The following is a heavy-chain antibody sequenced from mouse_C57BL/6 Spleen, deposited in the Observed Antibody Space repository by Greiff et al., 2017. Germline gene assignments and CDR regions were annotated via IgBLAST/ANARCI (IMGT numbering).Heavy chain of an antibody. CDR1: GYTFTDYN. V-gene: IGHV1-18*01. D-gene: IGHD2-14*01. CDR3: ARWDRGSMLGY. J-gene: IGHJ2*01. Sequence: EVQLVESGPELVKPGASVKIPCKASGYTFTDYNMDWVKQSHGKSLEWIGDINPNNGGTIYNQKFKGKATLTVDKSSSTDYMDLRSLKSEDTAVYYCARWDRGSMLGYWGQGTTLTVSS. CDR2: INPNNGGT.